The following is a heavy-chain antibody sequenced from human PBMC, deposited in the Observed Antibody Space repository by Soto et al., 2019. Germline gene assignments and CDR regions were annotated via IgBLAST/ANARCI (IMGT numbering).Heavy chain of an antibody. CDR1: GFNLWSNG. Sequence: QVQLVESGGGVVQPGRSLRLSCAASGFNLWSNGMHWVRQAPGKGLEWVAITSYDGTNEYYADSVKGRFTVSRDNSKNTLYLQMNSLRAEDTAVYYCAKGLWSGYSPLDYWGQGTLVTVSS. CDR3: AKGLWSGYSPLDY. D-gene: IGHD3-3*01. V-gene: IGHV3-30*18. J-gene: IGHJ4*02. CDR2: TSYDGTNE.